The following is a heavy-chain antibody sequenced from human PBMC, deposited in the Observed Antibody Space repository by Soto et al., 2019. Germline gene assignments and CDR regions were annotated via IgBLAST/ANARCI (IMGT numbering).Heavy chain of an antibody. CDR2: IIPIFGTA. CDR1: GGTFSSYA. Sequence: SVKVSCKAPGGTFSSYAISWVRQAPGQGLEWMGGIIPIFGTANYAQKFQGRVTITADKSTSTAYMELSSLRSEDTAVYYCARVLALRPGIAARLPDIWGQGTMVTVSS. D-gene: IGHD6-6*01. V-gene: IGHV1-69*06. CDR3: ARVLALRPGIAARLPDI. J-gene: IGHJ3*02.